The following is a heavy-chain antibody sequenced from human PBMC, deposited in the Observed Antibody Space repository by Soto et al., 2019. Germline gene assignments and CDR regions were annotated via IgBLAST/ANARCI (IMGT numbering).Heavy chain of an antibody. CDR1: GYSFTSYW. D-gene: IGHD6-19*01. J-gene: IGHJ3*02. Sequence: PGESLKISCKGSGYSFTSYWIGWVRQMPGKGLEWMGIIYPGDSDTRYSPSFQGQVTISADKSISTAYLQWSSLKASDTAMCYCARRVWSSGWYPGAFDIWGQGTMVTVSS. V-gene: IGHV5-51*01. CDR3: ARRVWSSGWYPGAFDI. CDR2: IYPGDSDT.